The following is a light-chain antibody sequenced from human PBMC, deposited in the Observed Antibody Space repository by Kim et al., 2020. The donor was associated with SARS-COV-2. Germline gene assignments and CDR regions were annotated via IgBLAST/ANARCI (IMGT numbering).Light chain of an antibody. V-gene: IGLV3-19*01. J-gene: IGLJ2*01. CDR1: SLRSYY. Sequence: VAWGQTVRITCQGDSLRSYYASWYQQKPGQAPVLVIYGKNNRPSGIPDRFSGSSAGNTASLTITGAQAEDEADYYCNSRDSSGPVVFGGGTKLTVL. CDR2: GKN. CDR3: NSRDSSGPVV.